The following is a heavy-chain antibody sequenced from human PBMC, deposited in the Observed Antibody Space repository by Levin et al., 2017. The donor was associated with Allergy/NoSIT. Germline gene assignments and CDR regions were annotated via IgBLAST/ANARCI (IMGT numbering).Heavy chain of an antibody. D-gene: IGHD6-19*01. CDR2: INWNGDST. J-gene: IGHJ3*02. CDR3: ASSSSGWFDVFDI. V-gene: IGHV3-20*04. Sequence: GGSLRLSCAASGFTFDDYGMSWVRQAPGKGLEWVSGINWNGDSTGYADSVKGRFTISRDNTKNSLYLQMNSLRAEDTALYYCASSSSGWFDVFDIWGQGTMVTASS. CDR1: GFTFDDYG.